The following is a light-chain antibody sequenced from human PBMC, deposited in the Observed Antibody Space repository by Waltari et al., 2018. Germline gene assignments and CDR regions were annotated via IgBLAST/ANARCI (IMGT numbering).Light chain of an antibody. CDR1: RTVLYDSNNKNY. J-gene: IGKJ2*03. CDR3: HQYYNTPYS. Sequence: DIVMTQSPDSLAVSLGERATLNCKSSRTVLYDSNNKNYLAWYQQKPGQPPNLRIYWASTRKSGVPDRFSGSGSGTDFTLTISTLQAEDVAVYYCHQYYNTPYSYGQGTKLEIK. V-gene: IGKV4-1*01. CDR2: WAS.